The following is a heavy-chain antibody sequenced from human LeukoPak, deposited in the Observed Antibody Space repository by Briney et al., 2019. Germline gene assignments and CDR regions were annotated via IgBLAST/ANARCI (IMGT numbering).Heavy chain of an antibody. J-gene: IGHJ4*02. Sequence: SETLSLTCTVSGGSISSRSYYWGWIRQSPGKGLEWIGSIYYSGSTYYNPSLKSRVTISVDTSKNQFSLKLSSVTAADTAVYYCARSYGSGSYSRLWVGYWGQGTLVTVSS. CDR2: IYYSGST. CDR3: ARSYGSGSYSRLWVGY. V-gene: IGHV4-39*01. CDR1: GGSISSRSYY. D-gene: IGHD3-10*01.